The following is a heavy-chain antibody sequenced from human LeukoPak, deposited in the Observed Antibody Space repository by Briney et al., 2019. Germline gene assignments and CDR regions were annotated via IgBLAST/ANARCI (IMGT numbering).Heavy chain of an antibody. Sequence: ASVKVSCKASGYTFTSYGICWVRQAPGQGLEWMGWISAYNGKTNYAQKLQGRVTMTTDTSKSTDYMELRSLRSEDTAVYYCARDSPVRGVMVGLDYWGQGTLVTVSS. D-gene: IGHD3-10*01. J-gene: IGHJ4*02. CDR1: GYTFTSYG. CDR2: ISAYNGKT. CDR3: ARDSPVRGVMVGLDY. V-gene: IGHV1-18*01.